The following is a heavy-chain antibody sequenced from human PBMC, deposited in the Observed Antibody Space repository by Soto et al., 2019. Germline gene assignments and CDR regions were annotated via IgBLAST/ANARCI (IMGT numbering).Heavy chain of an antibody. D-gene: IGHD6-25*01. CDR3: ARDRSDSSRADSFDV. V-gene: IGHV3-53*01. J-gene: IGHJ3*01. CDR1: GFTVSNTY. CDR2: IYRGVST. Sequence: GGSLRLSCAVSGFTVSNTYMSWVRQAPGKGLEWVAVIYRGVSTHYADSVKGRFTISRDDSKNTIYLHMNSLRAEDTAVYYCARDRSDSSRADSFDVWGQGTMVTVSS.